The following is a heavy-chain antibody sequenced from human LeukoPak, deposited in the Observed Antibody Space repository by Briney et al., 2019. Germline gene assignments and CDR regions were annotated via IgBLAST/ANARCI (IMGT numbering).Heavy chain of an antibody. Sequence: GGSLRLSCAASGFTFSSYGMSWVRQAPGKGLEWVSAISGSGGSTYYADSVKGRFTISRDNSKNTLYLQMNSLRAEDTAVYYCAKAFDSSGYYHPYYWGQGTLVTVSS. CDR3: AKAFDSSGYYHPYY. CDR1: GFTFSSYG. V-gene: IGHV3-23*01. D-gene: IGHD3-22*01. CDR2: ISGSGGST. J-gene: IGHJ4*02.